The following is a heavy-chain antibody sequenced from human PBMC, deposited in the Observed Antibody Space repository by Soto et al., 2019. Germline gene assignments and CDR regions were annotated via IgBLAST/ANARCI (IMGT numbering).Heavy chain of an antibody. J-gene: IGHJ4*02. CDR2: IRSKANSYAT. CDR1: GGTSGGSA. Sequence: GGSQRVSRGASGGTSGGSAVHWVRQASGKGLEWVGRIRSKANSYATAYAASVKGRFTISRDDSKNTAYLQMNSLKTEDTAVYYCTRSVGYCSGGSCYPYFDYWGQGTLVSVSS. V-gene: IGHV3-73*01. CDR3: TRSVGYCSGGSCYPYFDY. D-gene: IGHD2-15*01.